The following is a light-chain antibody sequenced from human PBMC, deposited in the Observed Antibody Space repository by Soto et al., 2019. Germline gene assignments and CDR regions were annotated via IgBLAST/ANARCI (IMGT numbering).Light chain of an antibody. V-gene: IGKV4-1*01. Sequence: DIVMTQSPDSLAVSLGERATINCKSSQSVLSSSDRRNYLAWYQQKPGQPPKLLIYWASTRESGVPDRFSGGGSEPDFTLAISSLQAEDVAVYYCQQYYATPLTFGQGTKLEIK. J-gene: IGKJ2*01. CDR1: QSVLSSSDRRNY. CDR3: QQYYATPLT. CDR2: WAS.